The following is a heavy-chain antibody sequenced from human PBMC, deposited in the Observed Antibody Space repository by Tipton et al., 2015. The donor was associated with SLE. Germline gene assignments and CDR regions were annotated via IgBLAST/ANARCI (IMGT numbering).Heavy chain of an antibody. CDR1: GGSISSGGYY. V-gene: IGHV4-31*03. J-gene: IGHJ3*02. D-gene: IGHD3-10*01. CDR3: ARENPLRFGSSGGAFDI. CDR2: IYYSGST. Sequence: TLSLTCTVSGGSISSGGYYWTWIRQHPGKGLEWIGYIYYSGSTYYNPSLKSRVTISVDTSKNQFSLKLSSVTAADTAVYYCARENPLRFGSSGGAFDIWGQGTMVTVSS.